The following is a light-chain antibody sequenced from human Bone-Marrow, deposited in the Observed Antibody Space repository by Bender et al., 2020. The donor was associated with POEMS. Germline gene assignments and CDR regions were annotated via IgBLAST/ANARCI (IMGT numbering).Light chain of an antibody. CDR2: DVN. CDR1: SSDVGGYNY. Sequence: QSVLTQPPSASGTPGQSVIISCTGSSSDVGGYNYVSWYQQHPGKAPKLMIYDVNNRPSGVSTRFSGSKSGNTASLTISGLQAEDEADYYCTSYTVTTASYVFGTGTKVTVL. CDR3: TSYTVTTASYV. J-gene: IGLJ1*01. V-gene: IGLV2-14*03.